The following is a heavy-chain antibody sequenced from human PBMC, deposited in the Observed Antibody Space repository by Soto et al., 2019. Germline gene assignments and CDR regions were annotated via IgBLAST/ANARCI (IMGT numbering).Heavy chain of an antibody. V-gene: IGHV4-39*07. J-gene: IGHJ4*02. Sequence: PSETLSLTCTVSGGSISSSSYYWGWIRQPPGKGLEWIGSIYYSGSTYYNPSLKSRVTISVDRSKNQFSLKLTSVTAADTAVYYCASRSSGWYFDYWGQGTLVTVSS. CDR1: GGSISSSSYY. D-gene: IGHD6-19*01. CDR3: ASRSSGWYFDY. CDR2: IYYSGST.